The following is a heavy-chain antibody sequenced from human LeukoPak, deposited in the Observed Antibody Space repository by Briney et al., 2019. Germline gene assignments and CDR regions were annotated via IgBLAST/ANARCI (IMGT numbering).Heavy chain of an antibody. Sequence: GGSLRLSCAASGFTFSSNYMNWVRQAPGKGLGWVSSITGTADKTYDADSVKGRFTISRDNSKNTLSLQMSSLRVEDTAIYYCARRGGSRGWGAFDIWGQGTIVTVSS. CDR3: ARRGGSRGWGAFDI. CDR1: GFTFSSNY. D-gene: IGHD6-19*01. V-gene: IGHV3-23*01. CDR2: ITGTADKT. J-gene: IGHJ3*02.